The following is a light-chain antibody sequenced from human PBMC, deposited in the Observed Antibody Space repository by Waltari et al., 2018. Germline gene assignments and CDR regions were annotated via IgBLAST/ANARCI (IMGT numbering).Light chain of an antibody. CDR1: QSISSY. V-gene: IGKV1-39*01. CDR2: AAS. CDR3: QQSYSTPLFT. Sequence: DIQITQSPSSLSASVGYSVPITCRASQSISSYLNWYQQKPGKAPKLLIYAASSLQSGVPSRFSGSGSGTDFTLTISSLQPEDFATYYCQQSYSTPLFTFGPGTKVDIK. J-gene: IGKJ3*01.